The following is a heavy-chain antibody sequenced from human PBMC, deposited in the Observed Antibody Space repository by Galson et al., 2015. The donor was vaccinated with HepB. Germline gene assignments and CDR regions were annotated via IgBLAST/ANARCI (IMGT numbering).Heavy chain of an antibody. CDR3: AKDRLGAADYSITNGG. J-gene: IGHJ4*02. CDR1: GFTFSSYA. Sequence: SLRLSCAASGFTFSSYAMSWVRQAPGKGLEWVSAISGSGGSTYYADSVKGRFTISRDNSKNTLYLQMNSLRAEDTAVYYCAKDRLGAADYSITNGGWGQGTLVTVSS. D-gene: IGHD4-11*01. CDR2: ISGSGGST. V-gene: IGHV3-23*01.